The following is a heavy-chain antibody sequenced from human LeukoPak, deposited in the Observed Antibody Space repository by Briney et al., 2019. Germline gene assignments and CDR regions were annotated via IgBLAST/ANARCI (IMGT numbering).Heavy chain of an antibody. V-gene: IGHV1-69*10. J-gene: IGHJ6*03. CDR3: ARSLHNWNDGIDYYYYYMGV. Sequence: SVKVSCQASGCTFSNYAVNWVRQAPGQGLEWMGWIIPVLGTANYAQRYQGRVTITADKSTTTTYMELNSLRSEDTAVYYCARSLHNWNDGIDYYYYYMGVWGKGTTVTVSS. CDR2: IIPVLGTA. D-gene: IGHD1-20*01. CDR1: GCTFSNYA.